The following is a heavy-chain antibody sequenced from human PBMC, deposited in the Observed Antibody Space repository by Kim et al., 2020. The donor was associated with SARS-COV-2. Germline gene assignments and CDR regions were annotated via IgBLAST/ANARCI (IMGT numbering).Heavy chain of an antibody. Sequence: GGSLRLSCAASGFTFSSYAMHWVRQAPGKGLEYVSAISSNGGSTYYANSVKGRFTISRDNSKNTLYLQMGSLRAEDMAVYYCAREGPGYSYGSYYFDYWGQGTLVTVSS. D-gene: IGHD5-18*01. V-gene: IGHV3-64*01. J-gene: IGHJ4*02. CDR1: GFTFSSYA. CDR2: ISSNGGST. CDR3: AREGPGYSYGSYYFDY.